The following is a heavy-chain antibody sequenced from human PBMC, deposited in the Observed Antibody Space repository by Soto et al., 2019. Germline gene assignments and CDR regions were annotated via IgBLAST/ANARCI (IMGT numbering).Heavy chain of an antibody. CDR3: ATCYSSGCVTPTL. CDR1: GFTFSSYS. CDR2: ISSSSSTI. D-gene: IGHD6-19*01. Sequence: PGGSLRLSCAASGFTFSSYSMNWVRQAPGKGLEWVSYISSSSSTIYYADSVKGRFTISRDNAKNSLYLQMNSLRGEDTAVYYCATCYSSGCVTPTLWGQGTLVTVSS. J-gene: IGHJ4*02. V-gene: IGHV3-48*01.